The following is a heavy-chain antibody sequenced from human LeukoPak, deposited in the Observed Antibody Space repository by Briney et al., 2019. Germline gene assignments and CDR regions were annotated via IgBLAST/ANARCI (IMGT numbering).Heavy chain of an antibody. V-gene: IGHV3-23*01. Sequence: GGSLRLSCTASGFTFSSLAMTWVRQAPGKGLEWVSTIRSNGETTYNADSVKGRFTTSRHNSKNTVYLELNSLRVEDTATFYCAKGQELDDEVFDSWGQGTMVTVSS. CDR1: GFTFSSLA. CDR3: AKGQELDDEVFDS. CDR2: IRSNGETT. J-gene: IGHJ4*02. D-gene: IGHD1-1*01.